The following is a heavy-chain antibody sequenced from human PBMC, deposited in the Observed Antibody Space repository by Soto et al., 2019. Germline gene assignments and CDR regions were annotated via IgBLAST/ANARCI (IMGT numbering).Heavy chain of an antibody. J-gene: IGHJ6*02. D-gene: IGHD3-16*01. CDR2: IMAVFGTA. CDR1: GGSFRDYA. Sequence: QVHLVHSGAEVKKPGSSVKVSCRVSGGSFRDYAISWVRQAPGQGPEWMGGIMAVFGTATYAQRFQGRVTISADESTSTAYMDLSSLTSGDAAVYYCATSRGFYAAMDVWGQGTTVSVSS. V-gene: IGHV1-69*01. CDR3: ATSRGFYAAMDV.